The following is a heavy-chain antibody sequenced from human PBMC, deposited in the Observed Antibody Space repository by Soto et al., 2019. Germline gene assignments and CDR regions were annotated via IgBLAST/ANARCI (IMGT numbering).Heavy chain of an antibody. V-gene: IGHV1-46*03. Sequence: SSLNLSCKASGYTFTSYYMHWVRQAPGQGLEWMGIINPSGGSTSYAQKFQGRVTMTRDTSTSTVYMELSSLRSEDTAVYYCARDYGEYGDYYMDVWGKGTSVTVSS. J-gene: IGHJ6*03. CDR2: INPSGGST. CDR1: GYTFTSYY. D-gene: IGHD4-17*01. CDR3: ARDYGEYGDYYMDV.